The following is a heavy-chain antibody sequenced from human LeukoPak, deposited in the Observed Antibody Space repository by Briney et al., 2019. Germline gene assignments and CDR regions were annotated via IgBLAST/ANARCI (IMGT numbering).Heavy chain of an antibody. V-gene: IGHV1-69*06. D-gene: IGHD1-26*01. J-gene: IGHJ5*02. Sequence: ASVKVSCKASGGTFSSYAISWVRQAPGQGLEWMGGIIPIFGTANYAQKFQGRVTITADKSTSTAYMELSSLRSEDTAVYYCAVGHSGSYYWFDPWGQGTLVTVSS. CDR1: GGTFSSYA. CDR2: IIPIFGTA. CDR3: AVGHSGSYYWFDP.